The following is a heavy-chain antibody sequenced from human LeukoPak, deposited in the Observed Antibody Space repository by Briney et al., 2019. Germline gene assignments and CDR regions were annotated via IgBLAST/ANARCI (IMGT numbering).Heavy chain of an antibody. V-gene: IGHV3-7*01. CDR2: IKEDGSEE. CDR1: GFTFSTYW. D-gene: IGHD3-16*02. CDR3: ARDGDDCVWGSYRRGYYFDY. Sequence: GGSLRLSCAASGFTFSTYWMSWVRQAPGKGLEWVANIKEDGSEEYYVDSVKGRFTISRDNAKNSLYLQVNSLRAEDTAVYYCARDGDDCVWGSYRRGYYFDYWGQGTLVTVSS. J-gene: IGHJ4*02.